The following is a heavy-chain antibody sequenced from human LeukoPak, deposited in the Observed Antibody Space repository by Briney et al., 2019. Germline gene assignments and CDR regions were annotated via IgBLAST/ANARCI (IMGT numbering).Heavy chain of an antibody. J-gene: IGHJ3*02. V-gene: IGHV4-39*07. Sequence: SETLSLTCSVSGDSISTSSYYWGWIRQPPGKGLEWIGTIYYSGSTYYNPSLTSRVTISVDTSKNQFSLKLSSVTAADTAVYYCARGYYDSSGYYSADAFDIWGQGTMVTVSS. CDR2: IYYSGST. D-gene: IGHD3-22*01. CDR3: ARGYYDSSGYYSADAFDI. CDR1: GDSISTSSYY.